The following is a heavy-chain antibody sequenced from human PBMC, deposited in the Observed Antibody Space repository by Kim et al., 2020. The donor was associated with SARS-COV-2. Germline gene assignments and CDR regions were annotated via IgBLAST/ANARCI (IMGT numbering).Heavy chain of an antibody. CDR1: GFTFSSYA. CDR2: ISGTGVIT. J-gene: IGHJ4*02. Sequence: GGSLRLSCAASGFTFSSYAMTWVRQAPGKGLEWVSAISGTGVITHYADSVKGRFAISRDSSKNTLYLQMNSLRAEDTAVYYCAKDFRYFDCWGQGTLVTVSS. V-gene: IGHV3-23*01. CDR3: AKDFRYFDC.